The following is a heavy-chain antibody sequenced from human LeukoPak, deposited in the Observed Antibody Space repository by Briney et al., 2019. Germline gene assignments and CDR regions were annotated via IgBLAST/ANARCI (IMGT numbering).Heavy chain of an antibody. D-gene: IGHD2-21*02. Sequence: GGSLRLSCAASGSTFSSYAMSWVRQAPGKGLEWVSAISGSGGSTYYADSVKGRFTISRDNSKNTLCLQMNSLRAEDTAVYYCAKYCGGDCYPFSDAFDIWGQGTMVTVSS. CDR3: AKYCGGDCYPFSDAFDI. CDR1: GSTFSSYA. J-gene: IGHJ3*02. V-gene: IGHV3-23*01. CDR2: ISGSGGST.